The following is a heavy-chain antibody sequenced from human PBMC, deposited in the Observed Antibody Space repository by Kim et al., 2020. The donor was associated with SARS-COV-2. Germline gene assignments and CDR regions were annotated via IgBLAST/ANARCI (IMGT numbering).Heavy chain of an antibody. Sequence: SPQSRVTVSTDTSKNQISLKLTSVTAADTAVYYCARQACSSTSCYAGFDYWGHGTLVTVSS. D-gene: IGHD2-2*01. V-gene: IGHV4-59*08. J-gene: IGHJ4*01. CDR3: ARQACSSTSCYAGFDY.